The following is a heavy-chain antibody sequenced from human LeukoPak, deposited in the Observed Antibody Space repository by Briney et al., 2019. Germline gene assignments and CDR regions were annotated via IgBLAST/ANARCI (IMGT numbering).Heavy chain of an antibody. CDR3: ARDCRGRIQLWYNYYYYMDV. D-gene: IGHD5-18*01. J-gene: IGHJ6*03. Sequence: GTSLRLSCVASGFSFTSYNLHWVHQAPGKGLQWVGFISYDGNIKYEDSVKGRFTISRDNAKNSLYLQMNSLRAEDTAVYYCARDCRGRIQLWYNYYYYMDVWGKGTTVTVSS. CDR1: GFSFTSYN. V-gene: IGHV3-30*03. CDR2: ISYDGNIK.